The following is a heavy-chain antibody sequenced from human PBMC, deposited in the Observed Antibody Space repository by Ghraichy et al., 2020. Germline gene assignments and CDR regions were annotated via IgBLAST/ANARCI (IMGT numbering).Heavy chain of an antibody. Sequence: GGSLRLSCVASGLTVSSNYMRWVRQVPGQELEWVSVIYSGGSTYYADSVKGRFTISRDNSKNTLYLQMNSLRAEDTAVYYCARVSSEYYFDYWGQGTLVTVSS. V-gene: IGHV3-53*01. CDR1: GLTVSSNY. J-gene: IGHJ4*02. CDR3: ARVSSEYYFDY. CDR2: IYSGGST.